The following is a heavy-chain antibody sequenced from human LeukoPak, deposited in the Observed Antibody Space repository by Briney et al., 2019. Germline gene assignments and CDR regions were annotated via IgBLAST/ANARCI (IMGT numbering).Heavy chain of an antibody. CDR2: MNPNSGNT. D-gene: IGHD3-22*01. Sequence: ASVKVSCKAPGYTFTSYDINWVRQATGQGLEWMGWMNPNSGNTGYAQELQGRVTMTRNTSISTAYMELSSLRSEDTAVYYCARVLADYYDSSGIDYWGQGTLVTVSS. V-gene: IGHV1-8*01. CDR3: ARVLADYYDSSGIDY. CDR1: GYTFTSYD. J-gene: IGHJ4*02.